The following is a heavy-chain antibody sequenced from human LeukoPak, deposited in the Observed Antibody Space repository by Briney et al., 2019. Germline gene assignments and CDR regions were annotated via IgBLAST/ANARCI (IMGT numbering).Heavy chain of an antibody. CDR1: GFSFNEYA. V-gene: IGHV3-9*01. Sequence: GRSLRLSCVGFGFSFNEYAMHWVRQVPGKGLEWVSGITWDSGSIGYADSVKGRFTISRDNAKNSLYLQMNSLRAEDTALYYCAKDISSGYDAFDIWGQGTMVTVSS. CDR3: AKDISSGYDAFDI. D-gene: IGHD5-12*01. J-gene: IGHJ3*02. CDR2: ITWDSGSI.